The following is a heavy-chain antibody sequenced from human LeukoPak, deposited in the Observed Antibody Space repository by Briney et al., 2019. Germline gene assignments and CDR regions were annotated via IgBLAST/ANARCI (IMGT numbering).Heavy chain of an antibody. CDR2: IIPIFGTV. J-gene: IGHJ4*02. CDR1: GGTFSSYA. CDR3: ATLNGDSSGYYQPDFDY. Sequence: GASVKVSCKASGGTFSSYAISWVRQAPGQGLEWMGGIIPIFGTVNYAQKFQGRVTITADESTSTAYMELSSLRSEDTAVYYCATLNGDSSGYYQPDFDYWGQGTLVTVSS. V-gene: IGHV1-69*13. D-gene: IGHD3-22*01.